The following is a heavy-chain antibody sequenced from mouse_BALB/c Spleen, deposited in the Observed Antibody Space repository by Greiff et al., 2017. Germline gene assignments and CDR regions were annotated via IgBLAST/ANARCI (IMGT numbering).Heavy chain of an antibody. D-gene: IGHD2-14*01. CDR3: ARAYRYDGEGFAY. CDR1: GYTFTDYA. Sequence: VQLVESGAELVRPGVSVKISCKGSGYTFTDYAMHWVKQSHAKSLEWIGVISTYYGDASYNQKFKGKATMTVDKSSSTAYMELARLTSEDSAIYYCARAYRYDGEGFAYWGQGTLVTVSA. V-gene: IGHV1S137*01. J-gene: IGHJ3*01. CDR2: ISTYYGDA.